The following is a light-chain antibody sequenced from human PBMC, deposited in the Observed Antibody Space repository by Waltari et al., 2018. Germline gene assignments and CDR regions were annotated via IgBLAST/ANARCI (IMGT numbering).Light chain of an antibody. CDR2: DAS. Sequence: EIVLTQSPATLSLSPGERATLSCRASQRVSSYLAWYQQNPGQAPRLLIDDASNRATGIPARFSGSGSGTDFTLTISSLEPEDFAVYYCQQRSNWPPWTFGQGTKVEIK. J-gene: IGKJ1*01. V-gene: IGKV3-11*01. CDR3: QQRSNWPPWT. CDR1: QRVSSY.